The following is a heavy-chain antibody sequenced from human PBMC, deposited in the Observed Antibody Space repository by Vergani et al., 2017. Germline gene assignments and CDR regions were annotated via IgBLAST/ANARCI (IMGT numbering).Heavy chain of an antibody. CDR1: GGSISSGGYY. D-gene: IGHD4-17*01. CDR2: IYYSGST. CDR3: ARLTTVTTILDY. V-gene: IGHV4-31*03. J-gene: IGHJ4*02. Sequence: QVQLQESGPGLVKPSQTLSLTCTVSGGSISSGGYYWSWLRQHPGKGLEWIGYIYYSGSTYYNPSLKSRVTISVDTSKNQFSLKLSAVTAADTAVYYCARLTTVTTILDYWGQGTLVTVSS.